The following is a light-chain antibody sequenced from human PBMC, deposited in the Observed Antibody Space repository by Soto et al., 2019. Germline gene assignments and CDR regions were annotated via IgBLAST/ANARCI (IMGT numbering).Light chain of an antibody. J-gene: IGKJ1*01. CDR1: QSILHKNGFNY. CDR3: MQGLQTPQT. CDR2: LGS. Sequence: DIAMTQTPLSLSVTPREPAAISCRCTQSILHKNGFNYLDWYLQKPGQSTQLLSFLGSNRASGVPDRVSGSGAGTEVTLKITRVEAEDVGVYYCMQGLQTPQTFGQGTKVDIK. V-gene: IGKV2-28*01.